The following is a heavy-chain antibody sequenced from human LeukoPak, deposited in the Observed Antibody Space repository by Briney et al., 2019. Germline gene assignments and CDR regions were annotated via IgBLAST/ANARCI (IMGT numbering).Heavy chain of an antibody. J-gene: IGHJ4*02. D-gene: IGHD2-2*02. CDR3: ARLYCSSTSCYIGGDGDY. CDR2: IYYRGST. V-gene: IGHV4-59*01. CDR1: GGSISSYY. Sequence: PSETLSLTCTVSGGSISSYYWSWIRQPPGKGLEWIGYIYYRGSTNYNPSLKSRVTISVDTSKNQFSLKLSSVTAADTAVYYCARLYCSSTSCYIGGDGDYWGQGTLVTVSS.